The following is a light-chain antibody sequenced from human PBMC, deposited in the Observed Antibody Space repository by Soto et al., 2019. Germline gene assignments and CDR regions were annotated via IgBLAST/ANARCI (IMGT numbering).Light chain of an antibody. J-gene: IGKJ1*01. CDR3: QQSYSTPRT. Sequence: DIPMTQSPSSLSASVGDRVTITCRASQSISSYLNWYQQKPGKAPELLIYAASSLQSGVSSRFSGSGSGTDFTLTISSLQPEDFATYYCQQSYSTPRTFGQGTKVEIK. CDR1: QSISSY. V-gene: IGKV1-39*01. CDR2: AAS.